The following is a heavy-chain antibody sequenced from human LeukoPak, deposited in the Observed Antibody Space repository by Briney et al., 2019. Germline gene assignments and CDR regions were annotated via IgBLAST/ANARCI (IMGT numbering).Heavy chain of an antibody. J-gene: IGHJ4*02. CDR3: TTASSSWAEDDDY. V-gene: IGHV3-15*01. Sequence: NAGGSLRLSCAASGFTFSNAWMSWVRQAPGKGLEWVGRIKSKTDGGTTDYAAPVKGRFTISRDDSKNTLYLQMNSLKTEDTAVYYCTTASSSWAEDDDYWGQGTLVTASS. D-gene: IGHD6-13*01. CDR2: IKSKTDGGTT. CDR1: GFTFSNAW.